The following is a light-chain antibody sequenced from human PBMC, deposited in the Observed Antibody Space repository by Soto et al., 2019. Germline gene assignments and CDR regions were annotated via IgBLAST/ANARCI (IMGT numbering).Light chain of an antibody. CDR1: QYVSSF. CDR2: DAS. V-gene: IGKV3-11*01. CDR3: QQRYNWPPT. J-gene: IGKJ1*01. Sequence: TLSCRASQYVSSFLAWYQQKSGQAPRLLIYDASHRATGIPARFSGSGSGTDFTLTINSLEPEDFALYYCQQRYNWPPTFGQGTKLDIK.